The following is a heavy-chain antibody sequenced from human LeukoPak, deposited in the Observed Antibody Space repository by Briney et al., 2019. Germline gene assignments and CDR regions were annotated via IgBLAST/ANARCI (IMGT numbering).Heavy chain of an antibody. CDR3: ARGGPYSSSWYQY. CDR2: ISSSSYI. Sequence: GGSLRLSCAASGFTFSSYEMNWVRQAPGKGPEWVSSISSSSYIYYADSVKGRFTISRDNAKNSLYLQMNSLRAEDTAVYYCARGGPYSSSWYQYWGQGTLVTVSS. J-gene: IGHJ4*02. D-gene: IGHD6-13*01. CDR1: GFTFSSYE. V-gene: IGHV3-21*01.